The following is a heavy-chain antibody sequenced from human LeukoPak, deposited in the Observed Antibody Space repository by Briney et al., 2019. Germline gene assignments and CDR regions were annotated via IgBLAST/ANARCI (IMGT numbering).Heavy chain of an antibody. V-gene: IGHV1-8*03. CDR3: ARVAGSIDY. Sequence: ASVKVSCKASGYSFTTYDINWVRQATGQGLEWMGWMNLKSGYTGYAQKFQGRVTNTRDTSTSTVYMELSSLRPEDTAVYYCARVAGSIDYWGQGTLVTVSS. CDR2: MNLKSGYT. D-gene: IGHD1-26*01. J-gene: IGHJ4*02. CDR1: GYSFTTYD.